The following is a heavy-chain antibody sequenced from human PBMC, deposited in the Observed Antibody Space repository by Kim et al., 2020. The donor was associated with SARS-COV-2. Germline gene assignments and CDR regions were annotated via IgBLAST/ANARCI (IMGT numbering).Heavy chain of an antibody. D-gene: IGHD3-10*01. V-gene: IGHV1-3*01. CDR1: GYTFTSYA. J-gene: IGHJ3*02. Sequence: ASVKVSCKASGYTFTSYAMHWVRQAPGQRLEWMGWINAGNGNTKYSQKFQGRVTITRDTSASTAYMELSSLRSEDTAVYYCAIGWGDLRDAFDIWGQGTMVTVSS. CDR3: AIGWGDLRDAFDI. CDR2: INAGNGNT.